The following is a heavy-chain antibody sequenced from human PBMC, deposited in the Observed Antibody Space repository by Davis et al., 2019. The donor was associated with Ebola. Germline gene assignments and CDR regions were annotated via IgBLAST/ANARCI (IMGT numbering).Heavy chain of an antibody. CDR1: GYNFNTYD. Sequence: ASVKVSCKASGYNFNTYDINWVRQAPGQGLEWMGWISASNGNTNYAQKFQGRVTMTRDTSTSTVYMELSSLTSEDTAVYYCARDHTQYCNSMRCVARGFDPWGQGTLVTVSS. CDR2: ISASNGNT. V-gene: IGHV1-18*01. CDR3: ARDHTQYCNSMRCVARGFDP. J-gene: IGHJ5*02. D-gene: IGHD2/OR15-2a*01.